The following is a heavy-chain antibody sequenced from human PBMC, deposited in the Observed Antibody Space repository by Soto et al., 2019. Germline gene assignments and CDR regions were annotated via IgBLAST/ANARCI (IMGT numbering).Heavy chain of an antibody. J-gene: IGHJ3*02. CDR3: AHRHELGSFDI. CDR2: IYWNDDK. Sequence: WIRQPPGKALEWLALIYWNDDKRYSPSLKNRLTITKDTSKNHVVLTMTNMDPVDTATYYCAHRHELGSFDIWGQGTKVTVSS. D-gene: IGHD1-26*01. V-gene: IGHV2-5*01.